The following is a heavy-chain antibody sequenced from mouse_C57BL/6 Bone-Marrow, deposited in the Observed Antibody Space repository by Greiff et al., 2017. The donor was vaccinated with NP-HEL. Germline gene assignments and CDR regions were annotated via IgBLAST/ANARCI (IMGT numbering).Heavy chain of an antibody. CDR2: IDPSDSYP. J-gene: IGHJ1*03. D-gene: IGHD1-1*01. V-gene: IGHV1-69*01. Sequence: QVQLKQPGAELVMPGASVKLSCKASGYTFTSYWMHWVKQRPGQGLEWIGEIDPSDSYPNYNQKFKGKSTLTVAKSSSTAYMQLSSLTSEDSAVYYCAREDYGSPWYFDVWGTGTTVTVSS. CDR3: AREDYGSPWYFDV. CDR1: GYTFTSYW.